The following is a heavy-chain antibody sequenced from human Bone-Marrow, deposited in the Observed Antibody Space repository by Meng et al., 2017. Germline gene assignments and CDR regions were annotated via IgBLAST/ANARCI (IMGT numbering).Heavy chain of an antibody. Sequence: ASVKVSCKPSGYNFPDYYIHWVRRAPGQGLEWMGRINPKSGDTDYAQKFQARVTMTGDTFISTAYMELSGLRSDDTAMYYCARDGGISAAGKLFGDSWGQGTLVTVSS. V-gene: IGHV1-2*06. D-gene: IGHD6-25*01. CDR2: INPKSGDT. J-gene: IGHJ4*02. CDR3: ARDGGISAAGKLFGDS. CDR1: GYNFPDYY.